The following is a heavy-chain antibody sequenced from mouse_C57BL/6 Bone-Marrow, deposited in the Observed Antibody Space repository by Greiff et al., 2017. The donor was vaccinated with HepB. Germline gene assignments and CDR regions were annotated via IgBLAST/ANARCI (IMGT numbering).Heavy chain of an antibody. CDR1: GYSFTGYY. V-gene: IGHV1-31*01. D-gene: IGHD2-4*01. Sequence: EVQLQQSGPELVKPGASVKISCKASGYSFTGYYMHWVKQSHGNILDWIGYIYPYNGVSSYNQKFKGKATLTVDKSSSTAYMELRSLTSEDSAVYYCARTNITTPYYYAMDYWGQGTSVTVSS. CDR2: IYPYNGVS. J-gene: IGHJ4*01. CDR3: ARTNITTPYYYAMDY.